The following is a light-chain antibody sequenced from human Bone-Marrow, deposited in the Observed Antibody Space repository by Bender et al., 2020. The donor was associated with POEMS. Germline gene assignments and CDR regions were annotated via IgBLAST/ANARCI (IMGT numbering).Light chain of an antibody. Sequence: SSELTQPPSVSVSPGQTASITCSGDALPNQYTYWYQQKPGQAPVLVIFKDSERPSGIPERFSGSNSGTTVTLTISAVQAEDEADYYCQSADTSGTYWVFGGGTKLTVL. CDR3: QSADTSGTYWV. CDR1: ALPNQY. V-gene: IGLV3-25*03. J-gene: IGLJ3*02. CDR2: KDS.